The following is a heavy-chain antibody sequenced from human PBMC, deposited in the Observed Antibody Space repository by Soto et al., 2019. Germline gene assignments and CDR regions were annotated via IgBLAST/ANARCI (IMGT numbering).Heavy chain of an antibody. CDR3: ASEYSSSSWFDP. V-gene: IGHV4-39*02. J-gene: IGHJ5*02. CDR2: ISYRGTT. Sequence: QLQLQESGPGLVKPSETLSLTCSVSGASLTSGLYFWVWIRQTPGKGLEWIGSISYRGTTYSNPSLKSRLTISLDTPKNHFSLKLTSVTAADTAVYYCASEYSSSSWFDPWGQGALVTVSS. D-gene: IGHD6-6*01. CDR1: GASLTSGLYF.